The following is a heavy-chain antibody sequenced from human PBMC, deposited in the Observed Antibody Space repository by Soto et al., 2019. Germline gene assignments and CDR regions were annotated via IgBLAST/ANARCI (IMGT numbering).Heavy chain of an antibody. J-gene: IGHJ4*02. CDR2: IYYRGST. CDR3: ARHSFGDCGGDCYPMGPFDY. D-gene: IGHD2-21*02. CDR1: RGSISSSSYY. Sequence: SETLSLTCSVSRGSISSSSYYWGWIRYHPGKGLDWIGSIYYRGSTSYIPSLNNRVTISVDTSKNQFSRKLSSVTAADTAVYYCARHSFGDCGGDCYPMGPFDYWGQGTLVTVSS. V-gene: IGHV4-39*01.